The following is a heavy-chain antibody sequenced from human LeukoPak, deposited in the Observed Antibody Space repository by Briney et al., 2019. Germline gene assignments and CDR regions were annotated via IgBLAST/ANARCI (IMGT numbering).Heavy chain of an antibody. J-gene: IGHJ4*02. D-gene: IGHD2-8*01. Sequence: GALRLSWAASGFTFSSYAMSWVRQPPGKGLEWIGSIYYSGSTYYNPSLKSRVTISVDTSKNQFSLKLSSVTAADTAVYYCARIEKWVYYFDYWGQGTLVTVSS. CDR2: IYYSGST. V-gene: IGHV4-39*01. CDR3: ARIEKWVYYFDY. CDR1: GFTFSSYA.